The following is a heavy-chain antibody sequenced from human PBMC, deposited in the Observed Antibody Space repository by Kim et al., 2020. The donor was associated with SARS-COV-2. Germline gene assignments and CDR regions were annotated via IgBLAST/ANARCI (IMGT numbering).Heavy chain of an antibody. V-gene: IGHV4-31*03. Sequence: SETLSLTCTVSGGSISSGGYYWSWIRQHPGKGLEWIGYIYYSGSTYYNPSLKSRVTISVDTSKNQFSLKLSSVTAADTAVYYCARGVCSGGSCLHYWYFDLWGRGTLVTVSS. CDR2: IYYSGST. D-gene: IGHD2-15*01. J-gene: IGHJ2*01. CDR3: ARGVCSGGSCLHYWYFDL. CDR1: GGSISSGGYY.